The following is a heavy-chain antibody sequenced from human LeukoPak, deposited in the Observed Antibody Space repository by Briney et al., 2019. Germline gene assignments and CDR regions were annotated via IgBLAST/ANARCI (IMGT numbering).Heavy chain of an antibody. CDR3: ARAAYSTIFGVVIISYFDY. V-gene: IGHV1-18*01. Sequence: ASVKVSCKASGYTFTSYGISWVRQAPGQGLERMGWISAYNGNTNYAQKLQGRVTMTTDTSTSTAYMELRSLRSDDTAVYYCARAAYSTIFGVVIISYFDYWGQGTLVTVSS. D-gene: IGHD3-3*01. CDR2: ISAYNGNT. CDR1: GYTFTSYG. J-gene: IGHJ4*02.